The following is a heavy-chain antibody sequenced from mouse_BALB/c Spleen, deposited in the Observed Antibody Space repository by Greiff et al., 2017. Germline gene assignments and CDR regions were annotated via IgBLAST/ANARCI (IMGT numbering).Heavy chain of an antibody. CDR1: GYAFTNYL. CDR2: INPGSGGT. D-gene: IGHD1-1*01. CDR3: ARITAYYGSSFAY. J-gene: IGHJ3*01. V-gene: IGHV1-54*01. Sequence: VQLQESGAELVRPGTSVKVSCKASGYAFTNYLIEWVKQRPGQGLEWIGVINPGSGGTNYNEKFKGKATLTADKSSSTAYMQLSSLTSDDSAVYFCARITAYYGSSFAYWGQGTLVTVSA.